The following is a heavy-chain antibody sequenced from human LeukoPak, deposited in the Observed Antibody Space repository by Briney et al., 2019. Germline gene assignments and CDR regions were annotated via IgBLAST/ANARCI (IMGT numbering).Heavy chain of an antibody. Sequence: TSETLSLTCTVSGGSISSSSYYWGWIRQPPGKGLEWIGSIYYSGSTYYNPSLKSRVTISVDTSKNQFSLKLSSVTAADTAVYYCARGGPTGAYDAFDIWGQGTMVTVSS. J-gene: IGHJ3*02. D-gene: IGHD1-26*01. V-gene: IGHV4-39*01. CDR2: IYYSGST. CDR1: GGSISSSSYY. CDR3: ARGGPTGAYDAFDI.